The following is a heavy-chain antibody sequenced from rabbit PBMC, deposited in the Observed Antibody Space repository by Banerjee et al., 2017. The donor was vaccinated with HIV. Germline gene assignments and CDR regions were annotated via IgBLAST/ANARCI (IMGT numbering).Heavy chain of an antibody. D-gene: IGHD4-1*01. Sequence: QEQLEESGGDLVKPEGSLTLSCKDSGFDFSSYDMGWVRQAPGKGLEWIGIIYAGKGSADYASWVKGRFTISKTSSTTVTLQMTSLTAADTATYFCARDLAGVIGWNFGLWGPGTLVTVS. CDR3: ARDLAGVIGWNFGL. CDR1: GFDFSSYD. J-gene: IGHJ4*01. CDR2: IYAGKGSA. V-gene: IGHV1S45*01.